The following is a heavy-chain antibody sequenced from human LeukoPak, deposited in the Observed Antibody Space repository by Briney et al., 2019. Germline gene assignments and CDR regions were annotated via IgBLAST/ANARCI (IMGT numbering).Heavy chain of an antibody. V-gene: IGHV4-34*01. J-gene: IGHJ4*02. D-gene: IGHD5-18*01. Sequence: SETLSLTCAVYGASFSGYYWSWIRQPPGKGLEWIGEINHSGSTNYNPSLKSRVTISVDTSKNQFSLKLSSVTAADTAVYYCARGLSYGHDYWGQGTLVTVSS. CDR2: INHSGST. CDR1: GASFSGYY. CDR3: ARGLSYGHDY.